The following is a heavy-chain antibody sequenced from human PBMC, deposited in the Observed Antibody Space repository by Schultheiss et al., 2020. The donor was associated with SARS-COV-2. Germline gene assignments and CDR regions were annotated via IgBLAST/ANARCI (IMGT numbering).Heavy chain of an antibody. CDR1: GFSLSTSGMC. D-gene: IGHD3-22*01. V-gene: IGHV2-5*02. J-gene: IGHJ4*02. Sequence: SGPTLVKPTETLTLTCTVSGFSLSTSGMCVSWIRQPPGKALEWLALIYWDDDERYSPSLKSRLTITKDTSKNQVVLTMTNIDPVDTATYYCAHAFCDSSGYYYMFDFWGQGTLVTVSS. CDR3: AHAFCDSSGYYYMFDF. CDR2: IYWDDDE.